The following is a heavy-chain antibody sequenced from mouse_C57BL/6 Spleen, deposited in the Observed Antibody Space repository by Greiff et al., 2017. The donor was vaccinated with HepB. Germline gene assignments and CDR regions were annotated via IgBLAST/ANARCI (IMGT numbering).Heavy chain of an antibody. CDR1: GYSITSGYY. V-gene: IGHV3-6*01. CDR2: ISYDGSN. J-gene: IGHJ3*01. Sequence: LEESGPGLVKPSQSLSLTCSVTGYSITSGYYWNWIRQFPGNKLEWMGYISYDGSNNYHPSLKNRISITRDTSKNQFFLKLNSVTTEDTATYYCGSWFAYWGQGTLVTVSA. CDR3: GSWFAY.